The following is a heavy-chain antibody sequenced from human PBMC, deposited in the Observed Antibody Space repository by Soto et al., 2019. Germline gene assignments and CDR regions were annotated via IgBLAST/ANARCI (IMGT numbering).Heavy chain of an antibody. CDR2: IVPIFATA. V-gene: IGHV1-69*01. Sequence: QVQLVQSGPEVKKPGSSVKVSCKASGGPFSSYPVSWVRQAPGQGLEWMGGIVPIFATANYAQNFQGRATMTADESTSTVYMEINNLRPEDTAVYYCARDPDSYGQDGLDVWCQGTTVIVSS. CDR1: GGPFSSYP. CDR3: ARDPDSYGQDGLDV. D-gene: IGHD5-18*01. J-gene: IGHJ6*02.